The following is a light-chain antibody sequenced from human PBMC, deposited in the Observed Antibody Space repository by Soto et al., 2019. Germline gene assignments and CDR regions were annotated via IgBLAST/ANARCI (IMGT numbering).Light chain of an antibody. CDR2: AAS. V-gene: IGKV1-39*01. CDR1: QSISNH. Sequence: DIQMTESPSSLCASVGGIFIITCRASQSISNHLNWYQQKPGKAPKLLIFAASSLQSGVPSRFSGSRSGPDFTLTISSLQPEDFATYYCQQSYSSPPTFGQGTKVDI. CDR3: QQSYSSPPT. J-gene: IGKJ1*01.